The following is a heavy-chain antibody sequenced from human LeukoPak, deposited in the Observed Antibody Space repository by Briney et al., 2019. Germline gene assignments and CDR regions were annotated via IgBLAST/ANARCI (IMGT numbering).Heavy chain of an antibody. CDR3: ASGSRTSGYSSSWYNY. V-gene: IGHV1-2*02. Sequence: ASVKVSCKASGYTSTGYYMHWVRQAPGQGLEWMGWINPNSGGTNYAQKFQGRVTMTRDTSISTAYMELSRLRSDDTAVYYCASGSRTSGYSSSWYNYWGQGTLVTVSS. J-gene: IGHJ4*02. CDR2: INPNSGGT. D-gene: IGHD6-13*01. CDR1: GYTSTGYY.